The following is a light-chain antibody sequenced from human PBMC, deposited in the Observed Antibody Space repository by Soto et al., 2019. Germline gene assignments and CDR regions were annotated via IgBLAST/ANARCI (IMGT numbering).Light chain of an antibody. CDR2: DAS. Sequence: EIVLTQTPATLSLSPGERATLSCRASQSVSSNNLDWYQQKPGQAPRLLIYDASNRATGIPARFSGSGSGTDFTLTISSLEPEDFAVYYCQQRNNWLTFGGGTKVEIK. V-gene: IGKV3-11*01. CDR3: QQRNNWLT. CDR1: QSVSSN. J-gene: IGKJ4*01.